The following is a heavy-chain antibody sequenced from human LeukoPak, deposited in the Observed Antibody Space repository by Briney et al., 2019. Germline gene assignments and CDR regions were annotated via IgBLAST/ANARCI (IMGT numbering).Heavy chain of an antibody. CDR1: GFTFSSYA. CDR3: ARAARFGDSSGYRDAFDI. J-gene: IGHJ3*02. CDR2: ISCDGSNK. D-gene: IGHD3-22*01. V-gene: IGHV3-30*04. Sequence: GGSLRLSCAASGFTFSSYAMHWVRQAPGKGLEWVAVISCDGSNKYYADSVKGRFTISRDNSKNTLYLQMNSLRAEDTAVYYCARAARFGDSSGYRDAFDIWGQGTMVTVSS.